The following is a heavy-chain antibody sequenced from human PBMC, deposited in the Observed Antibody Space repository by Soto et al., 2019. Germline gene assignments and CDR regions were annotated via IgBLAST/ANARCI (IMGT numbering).Heavy chain of an antibody. J-gene: IGHJ4*02. CDR2: INAGNGNT. V-gene: IGHV1-3*01. CDR1: GYTFTSYA. D-gene: IGHD2-15*01. Sequence: ASVKVSCKASGYTFTSYAMHWVRQAPGQRLEWMGWINAGNGNTKYSQKFQGRVTITRDTSASTAYMELSSLRSEDTAVYYCARVYCSGGSCYGIDYWGQGTLVTVS. CDR3: ARVYCSGGSCYGIDY.